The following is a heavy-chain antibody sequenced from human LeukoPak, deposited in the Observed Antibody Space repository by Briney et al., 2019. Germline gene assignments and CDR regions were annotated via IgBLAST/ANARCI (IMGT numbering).Heavy chain of an antibody. V-gene: IGHV3-53*01. J-gene: IGHJ4*02. CDR3: ARGYSSADY. Sequence: PGGSLRLSCAASGLNVSTNNMNWVRQAPGKGLEWVSVIYRGGSTLNANSVKGRFTISRDSSRNTLFLRMNSLRAEDTAVYYCARGYSSADYWGQGTLVTVSS. CDR2: IYRGGST. D-gene: IGHD5-18*01. CDR1: GLNVSTNN.